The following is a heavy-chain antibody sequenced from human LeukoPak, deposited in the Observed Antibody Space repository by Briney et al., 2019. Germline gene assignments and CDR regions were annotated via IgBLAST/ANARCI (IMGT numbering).Heavy chain of an antibody. J-gene: IGHJ2*01. CDR3: ARHRGYYNLDFDL. CDR2: IYPGDSDT. Sequence: GESLKISCKGSGYSFTNYWIGWVRRMPGKGLEWMGIIYPGDSDTRYGPSFQGQVTISADKSISTAYLQWSSLKASDTAMYYCARHRGYYNLDFDLWGRGTLVTVSS. V-gene: IGHV5-51*01. D-gene: IGHD5-24*01. CDR1: GYSFTNYW.